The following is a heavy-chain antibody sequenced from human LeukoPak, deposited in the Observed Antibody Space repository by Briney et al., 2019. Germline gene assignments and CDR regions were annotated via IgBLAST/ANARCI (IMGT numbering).Heavy chain of an antibody. CDR3: AKKGGGLKSNEAFDF. D-gene: IGHD3-16*01. V-gene: IGHV3-23*01. CDR2: ISTSGVTT. Sequence: PGGSLRLSCAASGFSFSSSAMSWVRQAPGKGLEWVSAISTSGVTTYYADSVKGRFTISRDNFKNTLYLQMNSMRAEDTAVYYCAKKGGGLKSNEAFDFWGQGTMVTVSS. CDR1: GFSFSSSA. J-gene: IGHJ3*01.